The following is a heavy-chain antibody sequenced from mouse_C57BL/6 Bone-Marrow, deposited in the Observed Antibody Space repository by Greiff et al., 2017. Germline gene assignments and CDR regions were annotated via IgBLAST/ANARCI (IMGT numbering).Heavy chain of an antibody. CDR3: ARGYYSYWYFDV. Sequence: QVQLQQSGSELRSPGSSVKLSCKDFDSAVFPIAYMSWVRQKPGHGFDWIEVLLPSIGRTIYGEKFEDKATLDADTLSNTAYLELNSLTSEDSAIYYCARGYYSYWYFDVWGTGTTVTVSS. V-gene: IGHV15-2*01. D-gene: IGHD2-12*01. CDR1: DSAVFPIAY. J-gene: IGHJ1*03. CDR2: LLPSIGRT.